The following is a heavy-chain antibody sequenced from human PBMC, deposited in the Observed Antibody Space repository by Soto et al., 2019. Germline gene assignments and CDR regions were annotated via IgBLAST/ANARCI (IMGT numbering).Heavy chain of an antibody. CDR1: GFTFDDYA. D-gene: IGHD1-1*01. J-gene: IGHJ6*02. CDR2: ISWDGGST. Sequence: GGSLRLSCAASGFTFDDYAMHWVRQAPGKGLEWVSLISWDGGSTYYADSVKGRFTISRDNSKNSLYLQMNSLRAEDTALYYCAKVGNPFNYYYYDGMDVWGQGTTVTVSS. CDR3: AKVGNPFNYYYYDGMDV. V-gene: IGHV3-43D*03.